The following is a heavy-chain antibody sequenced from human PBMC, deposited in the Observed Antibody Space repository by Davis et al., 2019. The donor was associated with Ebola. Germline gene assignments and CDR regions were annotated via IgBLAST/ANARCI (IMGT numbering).Heavy chain of an antibody. CDR3: AKLSSSPGSFDY. CDR1: GFTFSSYA. Sequence: GESLKISCAASGFTFSSYAMSWVRQAPGKGLEWVSAISGSGGSTYYADSVKGRFTISRDNSKNTLYLQMNSLRAEDTAVYYCAKLSSSPGSFDYWGQGTLVTVSS. CDR2: ISGSGGST. V-gene: IGHV3-23*01. J-gene: IGHJ4*02. D-gene: IGHD6-6*01.